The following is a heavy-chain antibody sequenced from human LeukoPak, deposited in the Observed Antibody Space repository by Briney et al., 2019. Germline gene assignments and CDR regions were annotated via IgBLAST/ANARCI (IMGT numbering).Heavy chain of an antibody. D-gene: IGHD6-13*01. CDR1: GYRFTSYW. V-gene: IGHV5-51*01. CDR3: ARTDLAAAGTVDY. CDR2: IYPGDSDT. Sequence: GESLKISCQGSGYRFTSYWIGWVRQMPGKGLEWMGIIYPGDSDTRYSPSFQGQVTISADKSISTAYLQWSSLKASDTAMYYCARTDLAAAGTVDYWGQGTLVTVSS. J-gene: IGHJ4*02.